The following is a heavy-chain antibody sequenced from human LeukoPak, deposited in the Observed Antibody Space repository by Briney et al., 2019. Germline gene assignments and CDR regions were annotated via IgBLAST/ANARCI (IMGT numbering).Heavy chain of an antibody. CDR3: ARHVQVYDYVWGSPYYFDY. CDR2: IYYSGST. CDR1: GGSISSYY. Sequence: KSSETLSLTCTVSGGSISSYYWSWIRQPPGKGLEWIGSIYYSGSTYYNPSLKSRVTISVDTSKNQFSLKLSSVTAADTAVYYCARHVQVYDYVWGSPYYFDYWGQGTLVTVSS. D-gene: IGHD3-16*01. V-gene: IGHV4-59*05. J-gene: IGHJ4*02.